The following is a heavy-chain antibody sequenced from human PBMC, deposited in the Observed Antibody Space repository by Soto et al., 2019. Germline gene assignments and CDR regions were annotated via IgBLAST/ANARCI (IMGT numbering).Heavy chain of an antibody. CDR3: ARDVPVGSPGSAGGFDL. CDR2: INAGNGNT. V-gene: IGHV1-3*01. J-gene: IGHJ2*01. Sequence: QVQLVQSGAEVKKPGASVKVSCKASGYTFTSYAMHWVRQAPGQRLEWMGWINAGNGNTKYSQKFQGRVTITRDTSASTAYMELSSLRSEDTAVYYCARDVPVGSPGSAGGFDLWGRGTLVTVSS. CDR1: GYTFTSYA. D-gene: IGHD2-8*02.